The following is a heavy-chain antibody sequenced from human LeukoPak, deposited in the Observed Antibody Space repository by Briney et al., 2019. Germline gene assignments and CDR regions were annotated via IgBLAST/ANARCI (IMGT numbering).Heavy chain of an antibody. D-gene: IGHD6-6*01. V-gene: IGHV4-34*01. J-gene: IGHJ4*02. Sequence: PSETLSLTCAVYGGSFSGYYWSWIRQPPGKGLEWIGEINHSGSTNYNPSLTSRVTISVDTSKNHFSLKLSSVTAADTAVYYCARGPSKISSIAARREDYWGQGTLVTVSS. CDR3: ARGPSKISSIAARREDY. CDR1: GGSFSGYY. CDR2: INHSGST.